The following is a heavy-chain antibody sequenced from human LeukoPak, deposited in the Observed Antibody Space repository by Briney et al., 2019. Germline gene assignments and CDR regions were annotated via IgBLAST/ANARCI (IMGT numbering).Heavy chain of an antibody. CDR2: IYYSGST. CDR3: ARGYYDFSS. Sequence: SETLSLTCTVSGGSISSYYWSWIRQPPGKGLEWIGYIYYSGSTNYNPPLKSRVTISVDTSKNQFSLKLSSVTAADTAVYYCARGYYDFSSWGQGTLVTVSS. V-gene: IGHV4-59*01. D-gene: IGHD3-3*01. J-gene: IGHJ4*02. CDR1: GGSISSYY.